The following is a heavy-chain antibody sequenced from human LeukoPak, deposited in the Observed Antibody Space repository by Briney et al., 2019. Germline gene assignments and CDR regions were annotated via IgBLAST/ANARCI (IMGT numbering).Heavy chain of an antibody. CDR2: INHSGST. CDR1: GDSISSYY. CDR3: ASSARWLPNDY. D-gene: IGHD5-24*01. V-gene: IGHV4-34*01. Sequence: SETLSLTCTVSGDSISSYYWSWIRQPPGKGLEWIGEINHSGSTNYNPSLKSRVTISVDTSKNQFSLKLSSVTAADTAVYYCASSARWLPNDYWGQGTLVTVSS. J-gene: IGHJ4*02.